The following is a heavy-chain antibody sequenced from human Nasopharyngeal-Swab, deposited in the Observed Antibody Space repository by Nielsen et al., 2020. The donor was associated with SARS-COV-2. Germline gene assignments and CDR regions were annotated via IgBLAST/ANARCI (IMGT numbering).Heavy chain of an antibody. J-gene: IGHJ4*02. D-gene: IGHD2-15*01. CDR3: TRCGGGCYSGRDY. V-gene: IGHV3-73*01. CDR2: IRSQGNNYAT. Sequence: GGSLRLSCAASGFTFSDSAIHWVRQASGNGLEWVGRIRSQGNNYATAYAASVKGRFIIFRDDPTNTAYLQMNSLKTEDTAVYYCTRCGGGCYSGRDYWGQGTLVTVSS. CDR1: GFTFSDSA.